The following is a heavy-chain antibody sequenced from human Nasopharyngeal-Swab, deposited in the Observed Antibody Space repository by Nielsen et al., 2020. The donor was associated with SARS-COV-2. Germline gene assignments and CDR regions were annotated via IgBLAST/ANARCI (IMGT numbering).Heavy chain of an antibody. D-gene: IGHD3-10*01. CDR3: ARDAALLWFGELGGWFDP. CDR1: GFTFSSYA. CDR2: ISYDGSNK. J-gene: IGHJ5*02. Sequence: GGSLRLSCAASGFTFSSYAMHWARQAPGKGLEWVAVISYDGSNKYYADSVKGRFTISRDNSKNTLYLQMNSLRAEDTAVYYCARDAALLWFGELGGWFDPWGQGTPVTVSS. V-gene: IGHV3-30-3*01.